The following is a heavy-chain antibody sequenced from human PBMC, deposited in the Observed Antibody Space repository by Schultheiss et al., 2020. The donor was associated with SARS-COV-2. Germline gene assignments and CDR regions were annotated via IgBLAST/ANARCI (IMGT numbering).Heavy chain of an antibody. V-gene: IGHV4-38-2*02. D-gene: IGHD3-10*01. Sequence: SQTLSLTCTVSGGSISSYYWSWIRQPPGKGLEWIGSIYHSGSTYYNPSLKSRVTISVDTSKNQFSLKLSSVTAADTAVYYCAREDYYGSGSYPNWGQGTLVTVSS. CDR3: AREDYYGSGSYPN. CDR2: IYHSGST. J-gene: IGHJ4*02. CDR1: GGSISSYY.